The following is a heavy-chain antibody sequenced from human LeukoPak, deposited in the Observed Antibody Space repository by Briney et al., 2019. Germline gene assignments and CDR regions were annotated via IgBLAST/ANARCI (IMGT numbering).Heavy chain of an antibody. Sequence: PSETLSLTCTVSGGSISSSSYYWGWIRQPPGKGLEWIGSIYYSGSTYYNPSLKSRVTISVDTSKNQFSLKLSSVTAADTAVYYCARVRRSGASFDYWGQGTLVTVSS. D-gene: IGHD4/OR15-4a*01. J-gene: IGHJ4*02. CDR2: IYYSGST. CDR3: ARVRRSGASFDY. V-gene: IGHV4-39*07. CDR1: GGSISSSSYY.